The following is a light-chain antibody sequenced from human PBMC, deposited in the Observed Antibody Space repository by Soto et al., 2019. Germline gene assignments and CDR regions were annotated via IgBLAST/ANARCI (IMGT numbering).Light chain of an antibody. CDR3: QQYTSYPWT. CDR2: KAS. V-gene: IGKV1-5*03. J-gene: IGKJ1*01. Sequence: DIQMTQSPSTLSASVGDRVTINCRASQSISSWLAWYQQKPGKAPKLLIYKASSLESGVPARSSGSGSGTDFTLTISSLQPEDFATYYCQQYTSYPWTFGQGTKVDIK. CDR1: QSISSW.